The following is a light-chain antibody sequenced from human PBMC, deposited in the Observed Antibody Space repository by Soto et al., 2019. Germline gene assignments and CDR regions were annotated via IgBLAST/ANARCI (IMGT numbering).Light chain of an antibody. CDR2: KAS. V-gene: IGKV1-5*03. CDR1: QSINNW. J-gene: IGKJ1*01. CDR3: QQSHTYST. Sequence: DIQMTQSPSTLSASVGARVTITCRASQSINNWLAWYQQKPGKAPKLLIYKASTLESGAPSRFSGSGSGTEFTRTSSSLQPDDFATYYCQQSHTYSTFGQGTKVEVK.